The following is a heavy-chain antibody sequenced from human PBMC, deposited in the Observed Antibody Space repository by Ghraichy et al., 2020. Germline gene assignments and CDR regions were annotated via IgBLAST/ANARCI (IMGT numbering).Heavy chain of an antibody. CDR1: GGSISSISYY. D-gene: IGHD4-17*01. CDR2: IYYSGST. CDR3: GRYASTVTTTKRLDYFDY. V-gene: IGHV4-39*01. Sequence: SETLSLTCTVSGGSISSISYYWGWLHQPPGKGLEWIGSIYYSGSTYYYPSLKSRVTISVDTYKNQLSLNLSTVTAADTAVYYCGRYASTVTTTKRLDYFDYWGQGTLVIVSP. J-gene: IGHJ4*02.